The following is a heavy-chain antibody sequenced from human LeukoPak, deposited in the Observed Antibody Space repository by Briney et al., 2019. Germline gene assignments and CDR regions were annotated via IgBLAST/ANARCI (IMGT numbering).Heavy chain of an antibody. D-gene: IGHD3-9*01. J-gene: IGHJ4*02. V-gene: IGHV1-2*02. CDR2: INPNSGGT. CDR3: ARSTYYDILTGPYLFDY. Sequence: GASVKVSCKASGYTFTGYYMHWVRQAPGQGLEWMGWINPNSGGTNYAQKFQGRVTMTRDTFISTAYMELSRLRSDDTATYYCARSTYYDILTGPYLFDYWGQGTLVTVSS. CDR1: GYTFTGYY.